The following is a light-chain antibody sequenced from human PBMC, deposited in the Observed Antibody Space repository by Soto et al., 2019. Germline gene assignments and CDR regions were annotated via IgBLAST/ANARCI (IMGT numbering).Light chain of an antibody. Sequence: DIQMTQSPSSVSTSVGDTVTITCRASQEIHNWVAWYQQKAGGPPKLLIYAASSLQSGVPSRFSGRGFATNFTLAINSLQPEDFATYYCQQSYSPPFTFGPGTKVDIK. CDR3: QQSYSPPFT. J-gene: IGKJ3*01. CDR1: QEIHNW. CDR2: AAS. V-gene: IGKV1-12*01.